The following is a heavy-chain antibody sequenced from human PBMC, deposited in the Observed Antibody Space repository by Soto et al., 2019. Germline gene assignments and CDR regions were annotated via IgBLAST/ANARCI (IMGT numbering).Heavy chain of an antibody. CDR2: IYHSGST. Sequence: QLQLQESGSGLVKPSQTLSLTCAVSGGSISSGGYSWSWIRQPPGKGLEWIGYIYHSGSTYYNPSLKSRVTTAGDRSKNQFSLKLSSVTAADTAVYYCARAHYGDYGYGMDVWGQGTTVTVSS. D-gene: IGHD4-17*01. CDR1: GGSISSGGYS. V-gene: IGHV4-30-2*01. J-gene: IGHJ6*02. CDR3: ARAHYGDYGYGMDV.